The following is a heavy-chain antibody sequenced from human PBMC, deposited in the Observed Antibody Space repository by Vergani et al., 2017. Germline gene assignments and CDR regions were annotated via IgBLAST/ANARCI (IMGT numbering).Heavy chain of an antibody. CDR1: GGTFSSYA. V-gene: IGHV1-69*01. Sequence: QVQLVQSGAEVKKPGSSVKVSCKASGGTFSSYAISWVRQAPGQGLEWMGGIIPIFGTANYAQKFQGRVTITADESTSTAYMELSSLRSEDTAVYYCARDRRTMVRGVIPWYFDLWGRGTLVTVSS. J-gene: IGHJ2*01. CDR2: IIPIFGTA. D-gene: IGHD3-10*01. CDR3: ARDRRTMVRGVIPWYFDL.